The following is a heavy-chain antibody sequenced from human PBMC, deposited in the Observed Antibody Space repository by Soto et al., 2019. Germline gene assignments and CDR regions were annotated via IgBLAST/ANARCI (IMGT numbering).Heavy chain of an antibody. CDR2: IDPSDSYT. D-gene: IGHD5-18*01. Sequence: GQSLKISCKGSGYSFTSYWISWVRQMPGKGLEWMGRIDPSDSYTNYSPSFQGHVTISADKSISTAYLQWSSLKASDTAMYYCARPLRHSSEPEDAFDIWGQGTMVTLSS. V-gene: IGHV5-10-1*01. CDR3: ARPLRHSSEPEDAFDI. CDR1: GYSFTSYW. J-gene: IGHJ3*02.